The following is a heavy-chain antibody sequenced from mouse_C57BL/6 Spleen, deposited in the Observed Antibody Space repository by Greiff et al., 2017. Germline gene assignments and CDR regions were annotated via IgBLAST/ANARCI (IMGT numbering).Heavy chain of an antibody. Sequence: EVMLVESGGGLVQPKGSLKLSCAASGFSFNTYAMNWVRQAPGKGLEWVARIRSKSNNYATYYADSVKDRFTISRDDSESMLYLQMNNLKTEDTAMYYCVRQGVYYGSSYDYFDYWGQGTTLTVSS. CDR3: VRQGVYYGSSYDYFDY. V-gene: IGHV10-1*01. CDR1: GFSFNTYA. J-gene: IGHJ2*01. CDR2: IRSKSNNYAT. D-gene: IGHD1-1*01.